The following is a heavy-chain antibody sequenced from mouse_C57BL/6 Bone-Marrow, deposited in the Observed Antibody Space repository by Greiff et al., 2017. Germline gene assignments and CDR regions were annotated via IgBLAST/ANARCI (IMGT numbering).Heavy chain of an antibody. J-gene: IGHJ2*01. V-gene: IGHV3-6*01. Sequence: EVKLVESGPGLVKPSQSLSLTCSVTGYSITSGYYWNWIRQFPGNKLEWMGYISYDGSNNYNPSLKNRISITRDTSKNQFFLTLNSVTTEDTATYYCARGGGYDGYFDYWGQGTTLTVSS. D-gene: IGHD2-2*01. CDR1: GYSITSGYY. CDR3: ARGGGYDGYFDY. CDR2: ISYDGSN.